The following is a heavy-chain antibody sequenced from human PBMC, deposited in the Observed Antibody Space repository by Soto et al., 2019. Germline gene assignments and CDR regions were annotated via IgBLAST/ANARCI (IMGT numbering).Heavy chain of an antibody. D-gene: IGHD3-10*01. CDR3: ARSGSGSYYPHNWFDP. V-gene: IGHV3-21*01. CDR1: GFTFSSYS. J-gene: IGHJ5*02. CDR2: ISSSSSYI. Sequence: EVQLVESGGGLVKPGGSLRLSCAASGFTFSSYSMNWVRQAPGKGLEWVSSISSSSSYIYYADSVKGRFTISRDNAKNSLYLQMNRLRAEDTAVYYCARSGSGSYYPHNWFDPWGQGTLVTVSS.